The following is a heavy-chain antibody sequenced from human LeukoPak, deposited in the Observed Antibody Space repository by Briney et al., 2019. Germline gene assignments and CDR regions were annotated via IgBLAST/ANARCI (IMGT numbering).Heavy chain of an antibody. CDR2: IYSGGST. CDR1: GFTVSSNY. D-gene: IGHD3-22*01. CDR3: ARGTYYYDSSGYSD. V-gene: IGHV3-53*01. J-gene: IGHJ4*02. Sequence: GGFLRLSCAASGFTVSSNYMSWVRQAPGKGLEWVSVIYSGGSTYYADSVKGRFTISRDNSKNTLYLQMNSLRAEDTAVYYCARGTYYYDSSGYSDWGQGTLVTVSS.